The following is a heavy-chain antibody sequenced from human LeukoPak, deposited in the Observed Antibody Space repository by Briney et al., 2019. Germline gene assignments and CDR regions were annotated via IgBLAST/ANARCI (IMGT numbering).Heavy chain of an antibody. CDR3: LSHDYGDYSPDAFDV. Sequence: SETLSLTCAVYGDSFSGYYWSWIRQPPGKGPEWIGEINHRGSANYNPSLKSRVSISVDTSKKQFSLKLNFVTAADTAVYYCLSHDYGDYSPDAFDVSGRGTMVTVSS. CDR1: GDSFSGYY. D-gene: IGHD4-17*01. V-gene: IGHV4-34*01. J-gene: IGHJ3*01. CDR2: INHRGSA.